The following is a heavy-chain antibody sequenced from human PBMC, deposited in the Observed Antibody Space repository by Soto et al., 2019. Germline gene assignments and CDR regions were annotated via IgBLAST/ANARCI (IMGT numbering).Heavy chain of an antibody. Sequence: QVQLVESGGGVVQPGRSLRLSCAVSGFTVSSYGMHWVRQAPGKGLEWVAVISRDGGTKFYVDSVKGRFTISKDNSRNTLFWERDSRRGEDMVFYYCLGGAASGYGGQETLVPAPS. CDR2: ISRDGGTK. D-gene: IGHD2-15*01. J-gene: IGHJ4*02. V-gene: IGHV3-30*03. CDR3: LGGAASGY. CDR1: GFTVSSYG.